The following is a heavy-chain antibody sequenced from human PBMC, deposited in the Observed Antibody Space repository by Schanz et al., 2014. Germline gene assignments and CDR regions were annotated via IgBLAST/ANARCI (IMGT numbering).Heavy chain of an antibody. J-gene: IGHJ4*02. CDR2: INQDGSVD. D-gene: IGHD3-22*01. Sequence: EVQLVESGGGLVQPGGSLRLSCAASGFTFTTNAMSWVRQPPGKGLEWVANINQDGSVDYYGDSVKGRFTISRDNAKNSLYLQMNSLRAEDTAVYYCARDKGGYYPFDYWGQGSLVTVSS. CDR1: GFTFTTNA. CDR3: ARDKGGYYPFDY. V-gene: IGHV3-7*01.